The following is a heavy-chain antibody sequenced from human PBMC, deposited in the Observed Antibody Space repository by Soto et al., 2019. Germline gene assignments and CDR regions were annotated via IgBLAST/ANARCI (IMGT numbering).Heavy chain of an antibody. J-gene: IGHJ4*02. CDR2: IKSKTDGGTT. Sequence: PGGSLRLSCAAPGFTFSNAWMSWVRQAPGKGLEWVGRIKSKTDGGTTDYAAPVKGRFTISRDDSKNTLYLQMNSLKTEDTAVYYCTLEVVPAASAPDYWGQGTLVTVSS. V-gene: IGHV3-15*01. D-gene: IGHD2-2*01. CDR1: GFTFSNAW. CDR3: TLEVVPAASAPDY.